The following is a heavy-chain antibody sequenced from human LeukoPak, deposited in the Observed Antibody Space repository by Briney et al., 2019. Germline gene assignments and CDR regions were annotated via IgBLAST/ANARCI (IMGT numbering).Heavy chain of an antibody. J-gene: IGHJ5*02. V-gene: IGHV3-15*01. Sequence: PGGSLRLSCAASGFTFSNAWMSWVRQAPGKGLEWVGRIKSKTDGGTTDYAAPVKGRFTISRDDSKNTLYLQMNSLKTEDTAVYYCTTAARRGSYNWFDPWGQGTLVTVSS. CDR1: GFTFSNAW. CDR3: TTAARRGSYNWFDP. CDR2: IKSKTDGGTT. D-gene: IGHD1-26*01.